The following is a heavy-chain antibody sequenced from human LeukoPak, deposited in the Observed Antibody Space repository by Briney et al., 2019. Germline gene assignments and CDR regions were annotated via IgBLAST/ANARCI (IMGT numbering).Heavy chain of an antibody. V-gene: IGHV4-4*07. CDR1: GGSISSYY. Sequence: SETLSLTCTVSGGSISSYYWSWIRQPAGKGLEWIGRIYTSGSTNYNPSLKSRVTMSVDTSKNQFSLKLSSVTAADTAVYYCARDGYSGSWKAFDIWGQGTMVTVSS. J-gene: IGHJ3*02. CDR3: ARDGYSGSWKAFDI. D-gene: IGHD6-13*01. CDR2: IYTSGST.